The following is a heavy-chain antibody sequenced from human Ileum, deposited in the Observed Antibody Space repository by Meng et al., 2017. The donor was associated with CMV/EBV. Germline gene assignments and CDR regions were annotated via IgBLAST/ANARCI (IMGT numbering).Heavy chain of an antibody. Sequence: ASVQVSCKASGYTFIVYYIHWVRQAPGQGLEWMGWIDPSSGGTKYAQKFQGRVTMTRDTSISTAYMEVSRLKSDDTAVYYCSRVKQELLLDYWGQGTLVTVSS. CDR3: SRVKQELLLDY. J-gene: IGHJ4*02. V-gene: IGHV1-2*02. CDR1: GYTFIVYY. D-gene: IGHD1-7*01. CDR2: IDPSSGGT.